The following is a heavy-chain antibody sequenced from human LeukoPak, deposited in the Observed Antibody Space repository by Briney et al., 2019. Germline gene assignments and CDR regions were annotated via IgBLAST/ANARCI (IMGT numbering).Heavy chain of an antibody. CDR1: GFTFSDSW. CDR3: ATYAHWVAGDV. D-gene: IGHD2-2*01. Sequence: GSLRLSCAASGFTFSDSWMSWVRQAPGKGLEWVANMNQDGSEKDYVDSVKGRFTISRDNARNSLYLQMGSLRAEDTAVYYCATYAHWVAGDVWGQGTTVTVSS. V-gene: IGHV3-7*01. CDR2: MNQDGSEK. J-gene: IGHJ6*02.